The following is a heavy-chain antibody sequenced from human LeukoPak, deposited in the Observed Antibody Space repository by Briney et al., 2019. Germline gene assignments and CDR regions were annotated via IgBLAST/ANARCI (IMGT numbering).Heavy chain of an antibody. J-gene: IGHJ3*02. D-gene: IGHD4-17*01. Sequence: SVKVSCKASGGTFSSYAISWVRQAPGQGLEWMGRIIPIFGTANYAQKFQGRVTITTDKSTSTAYMELSSLRSEDTAVYYCAGNYGDESRAFDIWGQGTMVTVSS. CDR3: AGNYGDESRAFDI. CDR2: IIPIFGTA. V-gene: IGHV1-69*05. CDR1: GGTFSSYA.